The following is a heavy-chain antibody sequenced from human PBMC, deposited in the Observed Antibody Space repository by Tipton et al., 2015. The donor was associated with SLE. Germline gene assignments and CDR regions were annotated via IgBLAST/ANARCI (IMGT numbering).Heavy chain of an antibody. V-gene: IGHV1-69*06. CDR3: ARTDTAMDLDY. CDR1: GGTFSSYA. D-gene: IGHD5-18*01. J-gene: IGHJ4*02. Sequence: QLVQSGAEVEKPGSSVKVSCKASGGTFSSYAISWVRQAPGQGLEWMGGIIPIFGTANYAQRLQGRVTMTTDTSTSTAYMELRSLRSDDTAVYYCARTDTAMDLDYWGQGTLVTVSS. CDR2: IIPIFGTA.